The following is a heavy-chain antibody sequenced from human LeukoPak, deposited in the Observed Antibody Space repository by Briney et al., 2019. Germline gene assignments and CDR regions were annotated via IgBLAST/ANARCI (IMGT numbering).Heavy chain of an antibody. J-gene: IGHJ4*02. D-gene: IGHD6-13*01. CDR2: ISGSGGST. V-gene: IGHV3-23*01. CDR3: AKDPSSSWFGDYFDY. CDR1: GFTFSSYA. Sequence: GGSLRLSCAASGFTFSSYAMSWVRQAPGKGLEWVSAISGSGGSTYYADSVKGRFTISRDNSKNTLYLQMNSLRAEDTAVYYCAKDPSSSWFGDYFDYWGQGTLVTVSS.